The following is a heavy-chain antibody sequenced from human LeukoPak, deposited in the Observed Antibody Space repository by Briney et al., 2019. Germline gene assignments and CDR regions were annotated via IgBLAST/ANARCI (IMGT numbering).Heavy chain of an antibody. CDR2: IWYDGSNK. CDR1: GITFRSYG. J-gene: IGHJ4*02. D-gene: IGHD2-15*01. Sequence: GGSLRLSCAASGITFRSYGIHWVRQAPGKGLEWVAFIWYDGSNKYYADSVKGRFTISRDNSKNTLFLQMNSLRAEDTAIYYCARALYCSAGSCYYFDYWGQGALVTVSS. V-gene: IGHV3-33*01. CDR3: ARALYCSAGSCYYFDY.